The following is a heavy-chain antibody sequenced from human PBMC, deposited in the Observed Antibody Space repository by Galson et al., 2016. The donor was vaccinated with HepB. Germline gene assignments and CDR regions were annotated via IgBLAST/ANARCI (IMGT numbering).Heavy chain of an antibody. CDR3: VSRGAQWLVTADS. V-gene: IGHV3-64D*06. CDR1: TFMFSSYT. D-gene: IGHD5-12*01. Sequence: SLRLSCAASTFMFSSYTMHWVRQAPGKGLEYVSAISSDGGSTYYIDSVKGRFTISRDNSKNSLYLQMTSLRTEDPAVYYCVSRGAQWLVTADSWGQGTLVVVSS. J-gene: IGHJ4*02. CDR2: ISSDGGST.